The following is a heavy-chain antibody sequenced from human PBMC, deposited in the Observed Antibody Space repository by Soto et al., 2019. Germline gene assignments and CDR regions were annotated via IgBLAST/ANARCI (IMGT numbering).Heavy chain of an antibody. V-gene: IGHV1-69*13. Sequence: GASVKVSCKASGGTFSSYAISWVRQAPGQGLEWMGGIIPIFGTANYAQKFQGRVTITADESTSTAYMELSSLRSEDTAVYYCARSWQPSSWFDPWGQGTLVTVSS. CDR1: GGTFSSYA. D-gene: IGHD6-13*01. CDR2: IIPIFGTA. CDR3: ARSWQPSSWFDP. J-gene: IGHJ5*02.